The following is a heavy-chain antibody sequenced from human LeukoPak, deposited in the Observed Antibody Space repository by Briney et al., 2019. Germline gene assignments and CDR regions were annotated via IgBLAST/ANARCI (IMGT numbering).Heavy chain of an antibody. Sequence: ASVKVSCKASRYTFTSYGISWVRQPPGRGLDWMGWISAYNGNTNYAQKLQGRVTMITDTSTSSAYMELRSLRSDDTAVYYCAREVSSSSWYYSFDYYYYYMDVWGKGTTVTISS. CDR3: AREVSSSSWYYSFDYYYYYMDV. CDR2: ISAYNGNT. V-gene: IGHV1-18*01. J-gene: IGHJ6*03. D-gene: IGHD6-13*01. CDR1: RYTFTSYG.